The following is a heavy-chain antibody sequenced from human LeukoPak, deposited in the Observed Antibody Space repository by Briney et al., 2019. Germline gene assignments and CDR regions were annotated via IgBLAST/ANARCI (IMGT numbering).Heavy chain of an antibody. CDR3: ARRGIAAAGTIDY. D-gene: IGHD6-13*01. V-gene: IGHV4-39*01. J-gene: IGHJ4*02. CDR1: GGSISSSSYY. Sequence: PSETLSLTCTVSGGSISSSSYYWGWIRPPPGKGLEWIGSIYYSGSTYYNPSLKSRVTISVDTSKNQFSLKLSSVTAADTAVYYCARRGIAAAGTIDYWGQGTLVTVSS. CDR2: IYYSGST.